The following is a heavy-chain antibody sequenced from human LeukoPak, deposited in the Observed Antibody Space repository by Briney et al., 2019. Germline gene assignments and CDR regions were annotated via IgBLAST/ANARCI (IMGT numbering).Heavy chain of an antibody. CDR3: ARVYSDAFDI. V-gene: IGHV3-66*01. Sequence: PGGSLRLSCAASGFTFSSYAMSWVRQAPGKGLEWVSVIYSGGSTYYADSVKGRFTISRDNSKNTLYLQMNSLRAEDTAVYYCARVYSDAFDIWGQGTMVTVSS. CDR1: GFTFSSYA. J-gene: IGHJ3*02. CDR2: IYSGGST. D-gene: IGHD2-21*01.